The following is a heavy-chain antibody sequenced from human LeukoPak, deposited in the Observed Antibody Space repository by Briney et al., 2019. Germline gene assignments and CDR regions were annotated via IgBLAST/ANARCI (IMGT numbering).Heavy chain of an antibody. J-gene: IGHJ5*02. Sequence: SQTLSLTCTVSAGSINSDDYYLSWIRQPAGKGLEWIGRIYSPGTNYNYNPSLKSRVTISIDTSKNQFSLKLTSVTAGDTAVYYCARAGGYTYGRELDPWGQGTLVTVSS. D-gene: IGHD5-18*01. CDR3: ARAGGYTYGRELDP. V-gene: IGHV4-61*02. CDR1: AGSINSDDYY. CDR2: IYSPGTN.